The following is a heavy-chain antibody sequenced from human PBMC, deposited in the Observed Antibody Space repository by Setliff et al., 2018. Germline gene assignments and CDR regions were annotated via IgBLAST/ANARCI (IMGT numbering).Heavy chain of an antibody. V-gene: IGHV4-59*01. Sequence: SETLSLTCNVSGDSISAASIMAWIRQPPGKGLEFIGYVYYSGAANYSPSPRSRLTISGDRSKNQFSLKLGSVTAADTAVYYCARDRATVIRGVPSFFYYYMDVWGGGTTVTVSS. CDR3: ARDRATVIRGVPSFFYYYMDV. D-gene: IGHD3-10*01. CDR2: VYYSGAA. CDR1: GDSISAAS. J-gene: IGHJ6*03.